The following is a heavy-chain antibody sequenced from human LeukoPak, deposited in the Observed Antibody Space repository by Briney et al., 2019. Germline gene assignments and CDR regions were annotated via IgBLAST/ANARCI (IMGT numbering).Heavy chain of an antibody. Sequence: PGGSLRLSCAASGFTVSSNYMSWVRQAPGKGLEWVSVIYSGGSTYYADSVKGRFTISRDNSKNTMYLQMNSLRAEDTAVYYCARDTGRSFDWLLTFDYWGQGTLVTVSS. D-gene: IGHD3-9*01. CDR3: ARDTGRSFDWLLTFDY. CDR2: IYSGGST. V-gene: IGHV3-53*05. CDR1: GFTVSSNY. J-gene: IGHJ4*02.